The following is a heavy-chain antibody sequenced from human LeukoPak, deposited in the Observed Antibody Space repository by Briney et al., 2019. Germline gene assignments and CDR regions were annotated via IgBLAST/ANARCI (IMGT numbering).Heavy chain of an antibody. CDR2: ISAYNGNT. CDR3: ARQGYGATSQGAADY. D-gene: IGHD4-23*01. CDR1: GYSFTSCG. J-gene: IGHJ4*02. V-gene: IGHV1-18*01. Sequence: ASVKVSCKASGYSFTSCGISWVRQAPGQGLEWMGWISAYNGNTNYAANLQGRITLTTDTSTSTAYMELRSLRSDDTAVYYCARQGYGATSQGAADYWGQGTLVTVSS.